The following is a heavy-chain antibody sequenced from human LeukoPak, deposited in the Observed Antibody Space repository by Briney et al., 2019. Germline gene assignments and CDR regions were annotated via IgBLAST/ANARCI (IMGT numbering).Heavy chain of an antibody. CDR2: FDPEDGET. Sequence: ASVKVSCKVSGYTLTELSMHWVRQAPGKGLEWMGGFDPEDGETIYAQKFQGRVTMTEDTSTDTAYMELSSLRSEDTAVYYCATDLAEPYYYDSSGPFDYWGQGTLVTVSS. CDR3: ATDLAEPYYYDSSGPFDY. CDR1: GYTLTELS. J-gene: IGHJ4*02. D-gene: IGHD3-22*01. V-gene: IGHV1-24*01.